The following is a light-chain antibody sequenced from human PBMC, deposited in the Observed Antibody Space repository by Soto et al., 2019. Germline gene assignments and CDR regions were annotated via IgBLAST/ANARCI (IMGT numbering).Light chain of an antibody. Sequence: EIVMTQSPATLSVSPGERATLSCRASQSVSSNLAWYQQKPGQPPRLLIYSASTRASGLPGRFSGSGSETEFTLTISSLQSEDFGVYYCQQYHNWPLTFGGGTKVDI. J-gene: IGKJ4*01. CDR2: SAS. V-gene: IGKV3-15*01. CDR3: QQYHNWPLT. CDR1: QSVSSN.